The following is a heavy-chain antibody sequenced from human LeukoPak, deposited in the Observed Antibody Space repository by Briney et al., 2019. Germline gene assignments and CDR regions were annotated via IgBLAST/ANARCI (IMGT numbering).Heavy chain of an antibody. Sequence: SETLSLTCTVSGGSISSYYWSWIRKPAGKGLEWIGRIYTNGSTNYNPSLKSRVTMSVDTSKNQFSLKLSSVTAADTAVYYCARAVRWGHGPSGCYDYWGQGTLVTVSS. CDR3: ARAVRWGHGPSGCYDY. CDR2: IYTNGST. V-gene: IGHV4-4*07. J-gene: IGHJ4*02. CDR1: GGSISSYY. D-gene: IGHD1-26*01.